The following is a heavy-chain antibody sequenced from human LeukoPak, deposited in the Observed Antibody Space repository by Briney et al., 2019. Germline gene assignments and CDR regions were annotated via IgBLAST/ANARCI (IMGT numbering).Heavy chain of an antibody. CDR3: ARATISFAPYYYYYYMDV. V-gene: IGHV4-59*01. CDR2: IYYSGST. Sequence: PSETLSLTCTVSGGSTSSYYWSWIRQPPGKGLEWIGYIYYSGSTNYNPSLKSRVTISVDTSKNQFSLKLSSVTAADTAVYYCARATISFAPYYYYYYMDVWGKGTTVTVSS. J-gene: IGHJ6*03. D-gene: IGHD5-12*01. CDR1: GGSTSSYY.